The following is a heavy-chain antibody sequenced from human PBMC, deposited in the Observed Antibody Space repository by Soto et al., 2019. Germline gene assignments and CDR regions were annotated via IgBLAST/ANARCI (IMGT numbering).Heavy chain of an antibody. Sequence: GESLKISCAASGFTFSSYAMSWVRQAPGKGLEWVSAISGSGGSTYYADSVKGRFTISRDNSKNTLYLQMNSLRAEDTAVYYCAKDWSSSGWYDYWGQGTLVTVSS. CDR2: ISGSGGST. J-gene: IGHJ4*02. CDR1: GFTFSSYA. D-gene: IGHD6-19*01. V-gene: IGHV3-23*01. CDR3: AKDWSSSGWYDY.